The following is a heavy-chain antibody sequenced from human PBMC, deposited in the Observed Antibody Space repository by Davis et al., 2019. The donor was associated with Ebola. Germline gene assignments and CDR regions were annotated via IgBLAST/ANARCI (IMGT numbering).Heavy chain of an antibody. CDR1: GYTFTGYY. CDR3: ASRCSSTSCRTYYYYYGMDV. D-gene: IGHD2-2*01. Sequence: SVKVSCKASGYTFTGYYMHWVRQAPGQGLEWMGGIIPMFRSSNYAQKFQDRVTITADESTKTVYMELRSLRSEDTAVYYCASRCSSTSCRTYYYYYGMDVWGQGTTVTVSS. J-gene: IGHJ6*02. V-gene: IGHV1-69*13. CDR2: IIPMFRSS.